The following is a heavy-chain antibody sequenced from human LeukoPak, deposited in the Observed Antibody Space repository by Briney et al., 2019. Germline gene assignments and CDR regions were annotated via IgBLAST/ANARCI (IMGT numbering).Heavy chain of an antibody. CDR2: IHYSGNT. Sequence: SETLSLTCTVSGGSISGYYWSWIRQPPGKGLEWVGYIHYSGNTNYNPSLKSRVTISVDTSKNQFSLRLTSVTAADTAVYYCARDRFDYVWGSFPPPGAFDIWGQGTMVTVSS. D-gene: IGHD3-16*01. CDR1: GGSISGYY. J-gene: IGHJ3*02. V-gene: IGHV4-59*01. CDR3: ARDRFDYVWGSFPPPGAFDI.